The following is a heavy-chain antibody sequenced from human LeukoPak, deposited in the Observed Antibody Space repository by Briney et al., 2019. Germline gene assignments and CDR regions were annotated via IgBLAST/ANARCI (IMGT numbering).Heavy chain of an antibody. CDR3: ARLVGSWNDTFTTFPFDY. Sequence: PSQTLSLTCTVSGGSISSSSYYWGWIRQPPGKGLEWIGSIYYSGSTYYNPSLKSRVTISVDTSKNQFSLKLSSVTAADTAVYYCARLVGSWNDTFTTFPFDYWGQGTLVTVSS. V-gene: IGHV4-39*01. D-gene: IGHD1-1*01. CDR1: GGSISSSSYY. CDR2: IYYSGST. J-gene: IGHJ4*02.